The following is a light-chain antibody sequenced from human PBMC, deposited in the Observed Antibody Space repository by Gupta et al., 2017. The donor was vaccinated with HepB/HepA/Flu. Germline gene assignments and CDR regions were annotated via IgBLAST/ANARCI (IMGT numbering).Light chain of an antibody. CDR1: QNVSSY. CDR3: KQYKNWPPIT. Sequence: EIVMPQPPATLSASPGERATLSCRAIQNVSSYLAWYQQKPGQAPRLLIYGASTRATGIPARFSGSGSGTEFTLTISSLQSEDVGVYYCKQYKNWPPITFGGGTKVEIK. CDR2: GAS. V-gene: IGKV3-15*01. J-gene: IGKJ4*01.